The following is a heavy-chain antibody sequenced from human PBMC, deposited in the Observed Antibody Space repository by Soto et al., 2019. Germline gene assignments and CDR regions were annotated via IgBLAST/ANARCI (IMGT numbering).Heavy chain of an antibody. CDR1: GFTFSSYG. D-gene: IGHD4-4*01. CDR2: IWYDGSNK. Sequence: QVQLVESGGGVVQPGRSLRLSCAASGFTFSSYGMHWVRQAPGKGLEWVAVIWYDGSNKYYADSVKGRFTISRDNSKNTLYLQMNGLRAEDTAVYYCARDNSNYSYGMDVWGQGTTVTVSS. J-gene: IGHJ6*02. V-gene: IGHV3-33*01. CDR3: ARDNSNYSYGMDV.